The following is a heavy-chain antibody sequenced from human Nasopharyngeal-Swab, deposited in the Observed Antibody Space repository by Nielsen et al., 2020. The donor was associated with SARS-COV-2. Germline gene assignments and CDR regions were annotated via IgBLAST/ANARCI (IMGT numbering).Heavy chain of an antibody. CDR3: ARVMEMATILVGYYYYMDV. CDR1: GFTFTSSA. CDR2: IVVGSGNT. J-gene: IGHJ6*03. Sequence: SVKVSCKASGFTFTSSAVQWVRQARGQRLEWIGWIVVGSGNTNYAQKFQERVTITRDMSTSTAYMELSSLRSEDTAVYYCARVMEMATILVGYYYYMDVWGKGTTVTVSS. V-gene: IGHV1-58*01. D-gene: IGHD5-24*01.